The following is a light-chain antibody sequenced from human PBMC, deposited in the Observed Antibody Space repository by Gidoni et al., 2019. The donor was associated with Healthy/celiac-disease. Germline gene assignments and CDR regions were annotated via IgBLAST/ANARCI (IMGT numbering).Light chain of an antibody. CDR1: QSISSY. Sequence: QMTQSPSSLSASVGDRVTITCRASQSISSYVNWYQQTPGKAPKLLIYAASSLQSGVPSRFSGSGSGTDFTLTISRLQPEDVATYYCQHSYSTLYTFGQGTKLEIK. J-gene: IGKJ2*01. CDR3: QHSYSTLYT. V-gene: IGKV1-39*01. CDR2: AAS.